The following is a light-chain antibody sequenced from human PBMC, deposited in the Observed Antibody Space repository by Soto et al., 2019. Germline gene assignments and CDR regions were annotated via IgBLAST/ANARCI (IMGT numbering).Light chain of an antibody. CDR2: GES. Sequence: TVLTQSPGTLSLSPGERATLSCRDSQNVSSNLLVWYQQHTGQAPRILIYGESSRATGIPDRFSGSGSGTDLNLTISRLQPEDVATYYCQQYNSAPHTFGGGTKVDIK. V-gene: IGKV3-20*01. CDR1: QNVSSNL. J-gene: IGKJ4*01. CDR3: QQYNSAPHT.